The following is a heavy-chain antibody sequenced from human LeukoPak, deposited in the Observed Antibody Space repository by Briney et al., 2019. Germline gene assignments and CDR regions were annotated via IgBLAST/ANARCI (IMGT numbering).Heavy chain of an antibody. CDR3: ARGDAGYSSGWPFDY. J-gene: IGHJ4*02. CDR1: GGSFSGYY. D-gene: IGHD6-19*01. V-gene: IGHV4-34*01. CDR2: INHSGST. Sequence: SETLSLTCAVYGGSFSGYYWSWIRQPPGKGLEWIGEINHSGSTNYNPSLKSRVTISVDTSKNQFSLKLSSVTAADTAVYYCARGDAGYSSGWPFDYWGQGTLVTVSS.